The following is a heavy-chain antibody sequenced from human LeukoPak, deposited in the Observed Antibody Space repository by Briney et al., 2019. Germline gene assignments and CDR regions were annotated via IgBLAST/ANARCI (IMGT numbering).Heavy chain of an antibody. V-gene: IGHV4-39*01. D-gene: IGHD5-24*01. J-gene: IGHJ4*02. CDR1: GGSISTSPYY. CDR3: ARLEMATINFDY. CDR2: IYYSGST. Sequence: SETLSLTCTVSGGSISTSPYYWGWIRQPPGKGLEWIGSIYYSGSTYYNPSLKSRVTISVDTSKNQFSLKLSSVTAADTAVYYCARLEMATINFDYWGQGTLVTVSS.